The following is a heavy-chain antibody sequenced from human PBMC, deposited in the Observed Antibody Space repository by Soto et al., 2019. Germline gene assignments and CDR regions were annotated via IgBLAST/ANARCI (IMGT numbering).Heavy chain of an antibody. CDR3: ARGRDCSSTSCRATYYYYYGMDV. V-gene: IGHV1-69*13. D-gene: IGHD2-2*01. CDR2: VIPIFGTA. CDR1: GGTFSSYA. J-gene: IGHJ6*02. Sequence: GASVKVSCKASGGTFSSYAISWVRQAPGQGLEWMGGVIPIFGTANYAQKFQGRVTITADESTSTAYMELSSLRSEDTAVYYCARGRDCSSTSCRATYYYYYGMDVWGQGTTVTVSS.